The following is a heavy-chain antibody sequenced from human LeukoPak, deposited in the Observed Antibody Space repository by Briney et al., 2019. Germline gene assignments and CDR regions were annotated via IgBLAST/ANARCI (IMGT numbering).Heavy chain of an antibody. J-gene: IGHJ4*02. D-gene: IGHD1-1*01. V-gene: IGHV1-69*05. Sequence: SVKVSCKASGGTFSSYAISWVRQAPGQGLEWMGGIIPIFGTANYAQKFQGRVTMARDTSTSTVHVELSSLRSEDTAVYYCARDGQEYDTGFFDYWGQGTLVTVSS. CDR2: IIPIFGTA. CDR1: GGTFSSYA. CDR3: ARDGQEYDTGFFDY.